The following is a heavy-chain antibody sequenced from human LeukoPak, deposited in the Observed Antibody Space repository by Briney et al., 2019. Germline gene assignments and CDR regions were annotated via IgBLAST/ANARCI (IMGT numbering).Heavy chain of an antibody. CDR2: ISSSGSTI. V-gene: IGHV3-48*03. J-gene: IGHJ4*02. CDR3: ARADILTGYVDY. D-gene: IGHD3-9*01. Sequence: QTGGSLRLSCAASGFTFSSYEMNWVRQAPGKGLEWVSYISSSGSTIYYADSVKDRFTISRDNAKNSLYLQMNSLRAEDTAVYYCARADILTGYVDYWGQGTLVTVSS. CDR1: GFTFSSYE.